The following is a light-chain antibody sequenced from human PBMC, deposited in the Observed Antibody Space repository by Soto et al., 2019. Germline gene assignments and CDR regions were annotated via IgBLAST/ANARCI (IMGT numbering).Light chain of an antibody. CDR1: ESVRSS. Sequence: EIVLTQSPGTLSLSPGERATLSCRASESVRSSLAWYQQKPGQAPRLLIYGAANRATGIPDRFSGSGSGTDFTLTISRLEPEDFAVFFCQQYGRSPYTSGQGTKLEIK. CDR2: GAA. CDR3: QQYGRSPYT. J-gene: IGKJ2*01. V-gene: IGKV3-20*01.